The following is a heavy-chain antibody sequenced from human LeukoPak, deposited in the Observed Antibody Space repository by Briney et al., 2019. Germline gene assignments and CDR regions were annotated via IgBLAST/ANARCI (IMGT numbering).Heavy chain of an antibody. CDR3: AKRDSSGWYYFDY. CDR2: IVGSGSST. Sequence: GVSLRLSCVASGFTFISYAMSWVRQAPGKGREWVSGIVGSGSSTFYADSVKGRFTISRDNSKNTLYLQMNSLRAEDTAVYYCAKRDSSGWYYFDYWGQGTLVTVSS. J-gene: IGHJ4*02. V-gene: IGHV3-23*01. CDR1: GFTFISYA. D-gene: IGHD6-19*01.